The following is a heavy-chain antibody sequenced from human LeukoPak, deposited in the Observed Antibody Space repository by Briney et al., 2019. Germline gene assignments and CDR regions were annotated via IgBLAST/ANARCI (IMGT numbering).Heavy chain of an antibody. J-gene: IGHJ4*02. D-gene: IGHD3-10*01. CDR2: INYSGST. CDR1: GVSFSGYY. V-gene: IGHV4-34*01. CDR3: VTSPRYGSGLPSL. Sequence: SETLSLTCAVYGVSFSGYYWRWIRQPPGKGLEWIGEINYSGSTNYYPTLKSRVTISVDTSKKEYSLLLSSVSAADTAVCYCVTSPRYGSGLPSLWGQGTLVTVSS.